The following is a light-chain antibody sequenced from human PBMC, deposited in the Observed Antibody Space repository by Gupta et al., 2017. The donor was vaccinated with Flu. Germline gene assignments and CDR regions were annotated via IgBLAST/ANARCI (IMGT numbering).Light chain of an antibody. J-gene: IGLJ3*02. CDR2: DNN. CDR1: NSTIRNNF. CDR3: ATWENNLRGV. V-gene: IGLV1-51*01. Sequence: QNETISGSGSNSTIRNNFVSWYQKVPGTAPKLLIYDNNKRPSGIPDRFSGSKSGTSATLGITGLQTGDEADYYCATWENNLRGVFGGGTKLTVL.